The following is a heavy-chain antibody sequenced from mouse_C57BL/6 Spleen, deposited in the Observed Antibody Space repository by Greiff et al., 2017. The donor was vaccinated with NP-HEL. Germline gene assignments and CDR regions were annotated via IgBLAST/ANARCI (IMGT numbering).Heavy chain of an antibody. CDR1: GYTFTSYT. J-gene: IGHJ4*01. V-gene: IGHV1-4*01. CDR3: ARKGYLLDAMDY. D-gene: IGHD5-1-1*01. CDR2: ITPSSGYT. Sequence: QVQLQQSGAELARPGASVKMSCKASGYTFTSYTMHWVKQRPGQGLEWIGYITPSSGYTTYNQKFKDKATLTADKSSSTAYMQLSSLTSEDSAVYYCARKGYLLDAMDYWGQGTSVTVSS.